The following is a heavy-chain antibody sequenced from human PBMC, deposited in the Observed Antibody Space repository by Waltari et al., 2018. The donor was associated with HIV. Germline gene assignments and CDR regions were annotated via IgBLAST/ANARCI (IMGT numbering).Heavy chain of an antibody. J-gene: IGHJ4*02. D-gene: IGHD1-26*01. CDR2: IDSEGTSK. CDR1: GIPFSSYW. Sequence: EVQLVESGGGLVQPGGSLRLSCAASGIPFSSYWMDWVRQGPGKGLVWGSRIDSEGTSKTYADSVGGRFTISGDNAKNTLYLQMNSLRAEDTAVYYCARSEMGATDYWGQGTLVTVSS. CDR3: ARSEMGATDY. V-gene: IGHV3-74*01.